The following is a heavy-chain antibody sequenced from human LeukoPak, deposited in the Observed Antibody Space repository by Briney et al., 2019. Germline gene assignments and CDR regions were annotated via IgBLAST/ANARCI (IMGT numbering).Heavy chain of an antibody. CDR1: GGSFSGYY. CDR3: ARVSFPYSSSSRGGWFDP. D-gene: IGHD6-6*01. V-gene: IGHV4-34*01. J-gene: IGHJ5*02. CDR2: INHSGST. Sequence: PSETLSLTCAVYGGSFSGYYWSWIRQPPGKGLEWIGEINHSGSTNYNPSLKSRVTILVDTSKNQFSLKLSSVTAADTAVYYCARVSFPYSSSSRGGWFDPWGQGTLVTVSS.